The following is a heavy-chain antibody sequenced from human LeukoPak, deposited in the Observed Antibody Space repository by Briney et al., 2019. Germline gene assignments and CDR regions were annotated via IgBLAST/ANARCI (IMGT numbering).Heavy chain of an antibody. D-gene: IGHD2-15*01. Sequence: SETLSLTCAVYGGSFSGYYWSWIRKPPGKGLEWIGEINHSGSTNYNPSLKSRVTISVDTSKNQFSLKLSSVTAADTAVYYCASFAATFDYWGQGTLVTVSS. V-gene: IGHV4-34*01. CDR1: GGSFSGYY. J-gene: IGHJ4*02. CDR3: ASFAATFDY. CDR2: INHSGST.